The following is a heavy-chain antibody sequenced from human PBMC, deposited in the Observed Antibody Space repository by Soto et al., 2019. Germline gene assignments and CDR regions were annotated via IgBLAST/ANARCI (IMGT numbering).Heavy chain of an antibody. D-gene: IGHD3-3*01. V-gene: IGHV4-4*07. Sequence: SETLSLTCSVSCGTIIGYYWTWIRQPAGKGLEWIGRIYSSGNTKYNPSLQSRVTMSLDTSNNQFSLRLTSVTAADTAVYYCARGQRFSDWFDPWGQGTLVTVSS. J-gene: IGHJ5*02. CDR2: IYSSGNT. CDR1: CGTIIGYY. CDR3: ARGQRFSDWFDP.